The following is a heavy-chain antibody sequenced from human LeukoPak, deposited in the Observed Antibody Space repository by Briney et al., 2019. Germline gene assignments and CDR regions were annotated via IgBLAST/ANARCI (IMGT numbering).Heavy chain of an antibody. CDR1: GYSVTPYG. J-gene: IGHJ1*01. V-gene: IGHV1-18*01. D-gene: IGHD2-15*01. CDR3: ARETALTTIVGGPEY. Sequence: GASVKVSYKASGYSVTPYGITWMRQAPGRGLEWMGWISAYNGNKHYAERLQDRVTMTTDTSTSTAYMELRSLRPDDTAIYYGARETALTTIVGGPEYWGHGTLVIVSS. CDR2: ISAYNGNK.